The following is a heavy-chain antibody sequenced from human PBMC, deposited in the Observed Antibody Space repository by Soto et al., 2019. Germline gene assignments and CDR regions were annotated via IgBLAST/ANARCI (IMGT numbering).Heavy chain of an antibody. CDR1: GYTFTGYY. CDR2: INPNSGGT. J-gene: IGHJ6*02. Sequence: ASVKVSCKASGYTFTGYYMHWVRQAPGQGLEWMGWINPNSGGTNYAQKFQGWVTMTRDTSISTAYMELSRLRSDDTAVYYCARVVMIFGVVTYYYYGMDVWAQGNTVTVSS. CDR3: ARVVMIFGVVTYYYYGMDV. V-gene: IGHV1-2*04. D-gene: IGHD3-3*01.